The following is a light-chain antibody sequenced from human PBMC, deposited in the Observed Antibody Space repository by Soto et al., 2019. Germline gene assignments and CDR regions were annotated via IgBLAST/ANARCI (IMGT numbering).Light chain of an antibody. CDR3: CSYAGSYTDV. CDR1: SSDVGGYNY. J-gene: IGLJ1*01. Sequence: QSALTQSRSVSGSPGQSVTISCTGTSSDVGGYNYVSWYQQHPGKAPKLMIYDVSKRPSGVPDRFSGSKSGNTASLTISGLQAEDEADHYCCSYAGSYTDVFGTGTKVTVL. CDR2: DVS. V-gene: IGLV2-11*01.